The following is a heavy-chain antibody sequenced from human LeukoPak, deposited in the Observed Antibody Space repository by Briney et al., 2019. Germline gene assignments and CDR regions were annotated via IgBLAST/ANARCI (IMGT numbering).Heavy chain of an antibody. Sequence: AASLKVSCKASGYTFTSYDINWVRQATGQGLEWMGWMSPNSGNTGYAQKFQGSVTITRNTSIGTAYMELSRLRSEDTAVDYCARGWYSWNGVDYWGQGTLVTVSS. D-gene: IGHD1-20*01. CDR2: MSPNSGNT. CDR3: ARGWYSWNGVDY. J-gene: IGHJ4*02. V-gene: IGHV1-8*01. CDR1: GYTFTSYD.